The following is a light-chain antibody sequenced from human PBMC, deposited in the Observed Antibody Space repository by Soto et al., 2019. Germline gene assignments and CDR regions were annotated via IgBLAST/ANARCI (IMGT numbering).Light chain of an antibody. CDR2: AAS. CDR3: QQDNSFPLT. Sequence: DIQMTQSPSSVSASVGDRVTITCRASQDISSWLAWYQQKPGKAPQLLIHAASSLQSEVPSRFSGSGSGTDFSLTISSLQPEDFAIYYCQQDNSFPLTFGGGTKVEIK. V-gene: IGKV1-12*01. J-gene: IGKJ4*01. CDR1: QDISSW.